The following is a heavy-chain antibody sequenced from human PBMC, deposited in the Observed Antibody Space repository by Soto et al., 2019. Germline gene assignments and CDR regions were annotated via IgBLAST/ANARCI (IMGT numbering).Heavy chain of an antibody. CDR2: ISYSGST. Sequence: SETLSLTCTVSVASISSHYWGWIRQTPGKRLEWIWYISYSGSTKYNPSLKSLVTISLHTSKNQFSLELSSVTAADTAVYYGAKVSDAGRDWYFDXWGRGTLVTVSX. J-gene: IGHJ2*01. V-gene: IGHV4-59*11. D-gene: IGHD2-21*01. CDR1: VASISSHY. CDR3: AKVSDAGRDWYFDX.